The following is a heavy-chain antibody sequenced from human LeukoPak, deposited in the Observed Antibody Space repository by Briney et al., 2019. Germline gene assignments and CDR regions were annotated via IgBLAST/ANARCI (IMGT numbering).Heavy chain of an antibody. CDR1: GYTFTGYY. Sequence: ASVKVSCKASGYTFTGYYVHWVRQAPGQGLEGMGWINPNSGDANYAQKFQGRVTMTRDTSIRTAYMELSGLRSDDTAVYYCAKNPYEYYFDFWGQGTLVTVSS. J-gene: IGHJ4*02. V-gene: IGHV1-2*02. CDR3: AKNPYEYYFDF. D-gene: IGHD5-12*01. CDR2: INPNSGDA.